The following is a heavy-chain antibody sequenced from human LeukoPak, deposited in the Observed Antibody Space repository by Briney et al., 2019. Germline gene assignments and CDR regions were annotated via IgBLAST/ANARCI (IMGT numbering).Heavy chain of an antibody. Sequence: PGETLKISRKGSGYSFTSYWIGEVRQIPGKGLECMGIITPGDSDTRYSPTLQAPVPISPDKSISTAYLKWSSLKASDTAMYYCARLQGCSGGSCYGYYYYYMDVWGKGTTVTVSS. CDR3: ARLQGCSGGSCYGYYYYYMDV. CDR1: GYSFTSYW. CDR2: ITPGDSDT. D-gene: IGHD2-15*01. J-gene: IGHJ6*03. V-gene: IGHV5-51*01.